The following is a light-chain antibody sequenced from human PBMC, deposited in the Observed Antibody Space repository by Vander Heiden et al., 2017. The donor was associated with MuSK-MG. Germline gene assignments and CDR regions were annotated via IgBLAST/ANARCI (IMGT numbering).Light chain of an antibody. Sequence: DIQMTQSPSSLSASVGDRVTITCRASQSISAYLNWYQQEPGKAPEVLIYAASSLQSGVPSRFTGRGSGTDFTLTISSLQPEDPATYYCQQSFTIPLTFGPGTKVDIK. CDR3: QQSFTIPLT. V-gene: IGKV1-39*01. J-gene: IGKJ3*01. CDR2: AAS. CDR1: QSISAY.